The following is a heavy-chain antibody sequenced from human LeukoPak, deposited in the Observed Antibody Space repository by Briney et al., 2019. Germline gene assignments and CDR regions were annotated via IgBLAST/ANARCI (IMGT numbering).Heavy chain of an antibody. CDR3: ARDYDFWSGYYTWDV. Sequence: GGSLRLSCAASGFTFDDYGMSWVRQAPGKGLEWVSSISSSSSYIYYADSVKGRFTISRDNTKNSLYLQMNSLRAEDTAVYYCARDYDFWSGYYTWDVWGKGTTVTVSS. D-gene: IGHD3-3*01. CDR1: GFTFDDYG. J-gene: IGHJ6*04. V-gene: IGHV3-21*01. CDR2: ISSSSSYI.